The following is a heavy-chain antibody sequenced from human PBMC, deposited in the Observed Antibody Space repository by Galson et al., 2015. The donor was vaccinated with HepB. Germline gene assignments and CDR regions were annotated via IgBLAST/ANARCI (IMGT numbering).Heavy chain of an antibody. CDR2: ISYDGSNK. J-gene: IGHJ3*02. Sequence: SLRLSCAASGFTFSSYGMHWVRQAPGKGLEWVAVISYDGSNKYYADSVKGRFTISRDNSKNTLYLQMNSLRAEDTAVYYCAKELYAKIFRNAFDIWGQGTMVTVSS. D-gene: IGHD2-8*01. CDR1: GFTFSSYG. V-gene: IGHV3-30*18. CDR3: AKELYAKIFRNAFDI.